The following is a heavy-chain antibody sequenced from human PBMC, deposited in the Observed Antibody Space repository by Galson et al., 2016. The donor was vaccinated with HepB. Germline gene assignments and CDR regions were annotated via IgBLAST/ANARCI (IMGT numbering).Heavy chain of an antibody. CDR1: GFTFSNAW. Sequence: SLRLSCAAAGFTFSNAWMNWVRQAPGKGLEWVGRIKSKTDGGTTDYAAPVKGRFTISRDDSKNTLYLQMNSLKTEDTAVYYWTTLGYSYGEVEYWGQGTLVTVSS. CDR3: TTLGYSYGEVEY. V-gene: IGHV3-15*07. D-gene: IGHD5-18*01. J-gene: IGHJ4*02. CDR2: IKSKTDGGTT.